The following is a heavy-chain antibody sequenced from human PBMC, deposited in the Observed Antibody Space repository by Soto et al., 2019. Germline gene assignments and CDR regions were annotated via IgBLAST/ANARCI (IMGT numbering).Heavy chain of an antibody. J-gene: IGHJ6*03. CDR3: AKGSSSWYASDYYYYYMDV. CDR2: ISGSGGST. D-gene: IGHD6-13*01. V-gene: IGHV3-23*01. Sequence: GGSLRLSCAASGFTFSSYAMSWVRQAPGKGLEWVSAISGSGGSTYYADSVKGRFTISRDNSKNTLYLQMNSLRAEDTAVYYCAKGSSSWYASDYYYYYMDVWGKGTTVTVSS. CDR1: GFTFSSYA.